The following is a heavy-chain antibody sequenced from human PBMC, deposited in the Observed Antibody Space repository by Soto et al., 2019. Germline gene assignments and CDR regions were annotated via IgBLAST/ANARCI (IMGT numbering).Heavy chain of an antibody. Sequence: SETLSLTCTVSGGSISSYYWSWIRQPPGKGLEWIGYIYYSGSTNYNPSLKSRVTISVDTSKNQFSLKLSSVTAADTSVYYCARALAGGGSCYDYWGQGTLVTVSS. CDR3: ARALAGGGSCYDY. D-gene: IGHD2-15*01. J-gene: IGHJ4*02. V-gene: IGHV4-59*12. CDR1: GGSISSYY. CDR2: IYYSGST.